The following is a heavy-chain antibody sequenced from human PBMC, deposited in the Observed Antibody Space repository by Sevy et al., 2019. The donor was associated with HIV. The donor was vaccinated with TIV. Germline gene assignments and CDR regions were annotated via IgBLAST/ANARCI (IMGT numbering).Heavy chain of an antibody. D-gene: IGHD5-18*01. CDR3: ARDRAYSALDY. J-gene: IGHJ4*02. Sequence: GGSLRLSCVASGFTFSDSWMTWVRQAPGKRLERIAFINEDGSRLGYVDSVRGRFTISRENTKNSLYLQMNSLRAEDTAVYFCARDRAYSALDYWGQGTLVTVYS. CDR1: GFTFSDSW. V-gene: IGHV3-7*01. CDR2: INEDGSRL.